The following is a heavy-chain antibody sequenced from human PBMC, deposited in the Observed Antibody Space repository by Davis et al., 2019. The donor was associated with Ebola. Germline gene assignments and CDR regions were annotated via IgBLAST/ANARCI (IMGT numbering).Heavy chain of an antibody. V-gene: IGHV3-30-3*01. CDR3: ARVTASIGGY. CDR1: GFTFSSYA. D-gene: IGHD3-16*01. J-gene: IGHJ4*02. Sequence: GGSLRLSCAASGFTFSSYAMHWVRQAPGKGLEWVAVISYDGSNKYYADSVKGRFTISRDNSKNTLYLQMNSLRAEDTAVYYCARVTASIGGYWGQGTLVIVSS. CDR2: ISYDGSNK.